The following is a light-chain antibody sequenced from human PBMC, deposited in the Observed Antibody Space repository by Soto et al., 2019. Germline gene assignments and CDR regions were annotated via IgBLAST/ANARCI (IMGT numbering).Light chain of an antibody. CDR1: QSVSSN. CDR3: QQYNNWPLT. Sequence: EIVMTQSPATLSVSPGERATLSCRANQSVSSNLAWYQKKPGQAPRLLIYGASTRATGIPARFSGSGSGTEFTLTISSLQSEDFAVYYCQQYNNWPLTFGGGTKVEIK. J-gene: IGKJ4*01. CDR2: GAS. V-gene: IGKV3-15*01.